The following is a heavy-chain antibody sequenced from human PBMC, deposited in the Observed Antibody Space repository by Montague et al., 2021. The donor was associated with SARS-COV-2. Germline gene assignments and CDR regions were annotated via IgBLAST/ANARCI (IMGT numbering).Heavy chain of an antibody. D-gene: IGHD3-3*01. CDR1: GGSISTYS. CDR3: ARGPFWSAAPDY. J-gene: IGHJ4*02. Sequence: SETLSLTCTLSGGSISTYSWNWIRQPPGKGLEWIGYIYYSGNTYCNPSLKSRATISVETSKNQFSPSLTSVTAADTAVYYCARGPFWSAAPDYWGQGILVTVSS. V-gene: IGHV4-59*01. CDR2: IYYSGNT.